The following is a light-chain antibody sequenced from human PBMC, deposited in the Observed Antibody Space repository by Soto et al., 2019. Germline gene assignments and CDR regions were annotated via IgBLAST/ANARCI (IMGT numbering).Light chain of an antibody. Sequence: IQMTQSPSSLSESVGDRVTITCRASQSISSYLNWYQQKPGKAPKLLIYAASSLQSGVPSRFSGSGSGTDFTLTISSLQPEDFATYYCQQSYSTPRTFGQGTKVDIK. J-gene: IGKJ1*01. CDR3: QQSYSTPRT. V-gene: IGKV1-39*01. CDR2: AAS. CDR1: QSISSY.